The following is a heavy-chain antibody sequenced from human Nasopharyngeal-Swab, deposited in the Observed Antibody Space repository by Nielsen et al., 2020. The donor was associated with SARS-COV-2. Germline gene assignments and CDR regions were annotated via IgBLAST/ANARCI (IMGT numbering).Heavy chain of an antibody. CDR1: GGPISSGGYY. CDR2: IYYSGSP. J-gene: IGHJ4*02. V-gene: IGHV4-31*03. CDR3: ARGLLRYYDSGSSPTPPDY. Sequence: SETLSLTCTVSGGPISSGGYYWSWIRQPPGKGLAWIGYIYYSGSPYYNPSLKSRVTISVDTSKNQFSLKLSSVTAADTAVYYCARGLLRYYDSGSSPTPPDYWGQGTLVTVSS. D-gene: IGHD3-10*01.